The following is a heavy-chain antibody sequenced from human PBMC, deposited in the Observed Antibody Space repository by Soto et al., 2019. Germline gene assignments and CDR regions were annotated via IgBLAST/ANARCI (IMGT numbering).Heavy chain of an antibody. D-gene: IGHD2-15*01. Sequence: QVQLVQSGAEVKKPGSSVKVSCKASGGTFSSYAISWVRQAPGQGLEWMGGIIPIFGTANYAQKFQGRVTITADESTSTAYMELSSLRSEDTAVYYCARAPAGYCSGGSCSLFDYWGQGTLVTVSS. J-gene: IGHJ4*02. V-gene: IGHV1-69*12. CDR2: IIPIFGTA. CDR3: ARAPAGYCSGGSCSLFDY. CDR1: GGTFSSYA.